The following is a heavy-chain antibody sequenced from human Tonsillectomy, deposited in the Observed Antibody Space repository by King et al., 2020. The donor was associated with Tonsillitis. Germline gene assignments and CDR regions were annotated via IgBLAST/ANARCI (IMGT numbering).Heavy chain of an antibody. CDR3: PHMTINVAGSKAVGVDFAY. Sequence: TLQESGPKVVKPTQTLTLTCTFSGFSLNTRGVAVNWIRQPPGKALEWLALIYWDDYKRYMPSLKNRLTITKVTSKNQVVLTMTNVYPVDTATYYCPHMTINVAGSKAVGVDFAYWGQGTLVAVPS. D-gene: IGHD6-19*01. CDR2: IYWDDYK. J-gene: IGHJ4*02. V-gene: IGHV2-5*02. CDR1: GFSLNTRGVA.